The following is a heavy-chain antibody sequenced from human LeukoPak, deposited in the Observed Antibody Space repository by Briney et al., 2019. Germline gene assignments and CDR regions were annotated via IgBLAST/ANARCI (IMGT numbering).Heavy chain of an antibody. CDR3: ARDAAGYDP. J-gene: IGHJ5*02. CDR1: GFTFNTFW. V-gene: IGHV3-7*01. D-gene: IGHD6-13*01. Sequence: PGGSLRLSCAASGFTFNTFWMCWVRQTPGKGLEWVANIKEDGTKKYYVDSVKGRFTISRDNAENSLYLQMNSLRAEDTAVYHCARDAAGYDPWGQGTLVTVSS. CDR2: IKEDGTKK.